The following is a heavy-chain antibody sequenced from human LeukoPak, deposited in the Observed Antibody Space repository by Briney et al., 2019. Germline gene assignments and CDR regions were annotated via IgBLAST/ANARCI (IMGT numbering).Heavy chain of an antibody. CDR3: AKWGDYDVLTGYYVSDY. D-gene: IGHD3-9*01. V-gene: IGHV3-23*01. CDR2: ISGSGCST. J-gene: IGHJ4*02. Sequence: GASLRLSCAASGFTFSSYAMSWVRQAPGKGLEWVSAISGSGCSTYYADSVKGRFTISRDNSKNTVFLQMNSLRAEDTAVYYCAKWGDYDVLTGYYVSDYWGQGTLVTVSS. CDR1: GFTFSSYA.